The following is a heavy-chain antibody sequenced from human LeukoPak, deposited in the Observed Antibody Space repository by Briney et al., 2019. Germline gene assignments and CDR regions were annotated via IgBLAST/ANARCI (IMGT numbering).Heavy chain of an antibody. V-gene: IGHV3-21*01. CDR1: GFTFSSYS. D-gene: IGHD1-26*01. CDR2: ISSSSSYI. CDR3: ARKPAVGATPSYYFDY. J-gene: IGHJ4*02. Sequence: GGSLRLSCAASGFTFSSYSMNWVRQAPGKGLEWVSSISSSSSYIYYADSVKGRFTISRDNAKNPLYLQMNSLRAEDTAVYYCARKPAVGATPSYYFDYWGQGTLVTVSS.